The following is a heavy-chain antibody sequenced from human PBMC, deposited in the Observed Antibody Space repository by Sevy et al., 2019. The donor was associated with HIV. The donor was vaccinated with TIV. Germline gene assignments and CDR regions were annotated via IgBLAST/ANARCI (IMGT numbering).Heavy chain of an antibody. CDR2: IYYSGST. CDR1: GGSIRSSSYY. CDR3: ARLLYDRSGYYYFNS. D-gene: IGHD3-22*01. Sequence: SETLSLTCSVSGGSIRSSSYYWGWIRQPPGKGLEWMGSIYYSGSTYDNPSLKSRVTISVDTSKNQFSRKLSSVTAADTAVYYCARLLYDRSGYYYFNSWGQGTLVTVSS. V-gene: IGHV4-39*01. J-gene: IGHJ4*02.